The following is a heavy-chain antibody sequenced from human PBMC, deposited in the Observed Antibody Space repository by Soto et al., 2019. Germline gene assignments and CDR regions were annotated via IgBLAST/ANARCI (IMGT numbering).Heavy chain of an antibody. J-gene: IGHJ6*02. CDR2: ISSSSSYT. D-gene: IGHD3-10*01. CDR1: GFTFSDYY. Sequence: GVSLRLSCAASGFTFSDYYMSWIRQAPVKGLEWVSYISSSSSYTNYADSVKGRFTISRDNAKNSLYLQTNSLRAEDTAVYYCERDLLFGGNYYGSGSYYNEPPYYYYGMDVWGQGTTVTVSS. V-gene: IGHV3-11*06. CDR3: ERDLLFGGNYYGSGSYYNEPPYYYYGMDV.